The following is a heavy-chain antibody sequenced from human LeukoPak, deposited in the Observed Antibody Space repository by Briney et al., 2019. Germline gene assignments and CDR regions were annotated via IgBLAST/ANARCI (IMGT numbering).Heavy chain of an antibody. D-gene: IGHD6-13*01. CDR2: IYYSGST. J-gene: IGHJ6*03. CDR1: GGSISSSSYY. CDR3: ARQRRSSSWSQKDRGYYMDV. Sequence: PSETLSLTCTVSGGSISSSSYYWGWIRQPPGKGLEWIGSIYYSGSTYYNPSLKSRVTISVDTSKNQFSLKLSSVTAADTAVYYCARQRRSSSWSQKDRGYYMDVWGKGTTVTISS. V-gene: IGHV4-39*01.